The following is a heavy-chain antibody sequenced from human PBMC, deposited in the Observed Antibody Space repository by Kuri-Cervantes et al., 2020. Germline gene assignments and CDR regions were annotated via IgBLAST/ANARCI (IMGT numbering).Heavy chain of an antibody. V-gene: IGHV1-69*13. CDR1: GCTFSSYA. J-gene: IGHJ3*02. CDR3: ARDWGVAVAGTKGDAFDI. CDR2: IIPIFGTA. D-gene: IGHD6-19*01. Sequence: SVKVSCKASGCTFSSYAISWVRQAPGQGLEWMGGIIPIFGTANYAQKFQGRVTITADESTSTAYMELSSLRSEDTAVYYCARDWGVAVAGTKGDAFDIWGQGTMVTVSS.